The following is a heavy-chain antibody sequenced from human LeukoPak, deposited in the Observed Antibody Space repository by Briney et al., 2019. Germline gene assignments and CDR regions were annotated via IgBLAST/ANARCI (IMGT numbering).Heavy chain of an antibody. CDR2: ISSSSSYI. CDR1: GFTFSSYS. J-gene: IGHJ4*02. Sequence: GGSLRLSCAASGFTFSSYSMNWVRQAPGKGLEWVSSISSSSSYIYYADSVKGRFTISRDNAKNSLYLQMNSLRAEDTAVYYCARGGYDYVWGSYRYSRPNDYWGQGTLVTVSS. CDR3: ARGGYDYVWGSYRYSRPNDY. V-gene: IGHV3-21*01. D-gene: IGHD3-16*02.